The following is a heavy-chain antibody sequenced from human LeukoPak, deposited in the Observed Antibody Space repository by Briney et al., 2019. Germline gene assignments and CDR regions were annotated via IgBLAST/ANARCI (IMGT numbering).Heavy chain of an antibody. CDR3: ARRELEPYGMDV. CDR1: GGSISSSSYY. D-gene: IGHD1-1*01. V-gene: IGHV4-39*01. CDR2: IYYSGST. Sequence: SETLSLTCTVSGGSISSSSYYWGWIRQPPGKGLEWIGSIYYSGSTYYNPSLKSRVTISVDTSKTQFSLKLSSVTAADTAVYYCARRELEPYGMDVWGQGTTVTVSS. J-gene: IGHJ6*02.